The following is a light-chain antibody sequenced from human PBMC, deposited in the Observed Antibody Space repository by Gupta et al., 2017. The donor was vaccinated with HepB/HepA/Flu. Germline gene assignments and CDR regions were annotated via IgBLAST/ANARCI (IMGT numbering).Light chain of an antibody. J-gene: IGKJ4*01. CDR3: QQSYGPPT. Sequence: DIQMTQSPSSLSASVGDRVTITCRASQSISKYLNWYQQKPGKAPKLLIYAGSSLQGGVPSRFSASSSGTDFILTISSLQPEDFATYYCQQSYGPPTFGGGTKVEIK. CDR2: AGS. V-gene: IGKV1-39*01. CDR1: QSISKY.